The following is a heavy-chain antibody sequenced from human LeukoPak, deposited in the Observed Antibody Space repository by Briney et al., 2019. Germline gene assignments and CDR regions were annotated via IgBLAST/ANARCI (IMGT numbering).Heavy chain of an antibody. CDR3: ARPYCSGGDCLRYFDL. CDR2: MNPISGNT. J-gene: IGHJ2*01. CDR1: GYTFTSYD. D-gene: IGHD2-15*01. V-gene: IGHV1-8*01. Sequence: ASVKVSCKASGYTFTSYDISWVRQATGQGLEWMGWMNPISGNTGYAQKFQGRVTMARSTSISTAYMELSSLRSEDTAVYYCARPYCSGGDCLRYFDLWSRGTLITVSS.